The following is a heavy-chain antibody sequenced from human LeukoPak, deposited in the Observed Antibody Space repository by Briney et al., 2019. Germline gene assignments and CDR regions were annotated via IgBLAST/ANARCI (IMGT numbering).Heavy chain of an antibody. CDR2: ISYDGSNK. CDR3: ARELTGRVTGLDY. V-gene: IGHV3-30-3*01. J-gene: IGHJ4*02. D-gene: IGHD7-27*01. CDR1: GFTFSSYA. Sequence: GGSLRLSCAASGFTFSSYAMHWVRQAPGKGLEWVAVISYDGSNKYYADSVKGRFTISRDNSKNTLYLQMNSLRAEDTAVYYCARELTGRVTGLDYWGQGTLVTVSS.